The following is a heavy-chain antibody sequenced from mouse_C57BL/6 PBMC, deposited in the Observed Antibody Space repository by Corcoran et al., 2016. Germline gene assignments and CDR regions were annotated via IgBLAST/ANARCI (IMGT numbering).Heavy chain of an antibody. CDR3: ARLCYDYGYWYLDV. CDR2: IYWDDDK. D-gene: IGHD2-4*01. Sequence: QGTLKESGPGILQSSQSLSLTCSFSGFSLSTSGLGVCWIRQPSGKGLEWLAHIYWDDDKRYNPSLKSRLTISKATSRNQVFLKITSVDTADTATYYCARLCYDYGYWYLDVWGTGTTVTVSS. V-gene: IGHV8-12*01. CDR1: GFSLSTSGLG. J-gene: IGHJ1*03.